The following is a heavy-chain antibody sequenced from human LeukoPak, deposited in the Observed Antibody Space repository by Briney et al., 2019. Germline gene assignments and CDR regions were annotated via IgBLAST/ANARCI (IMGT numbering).Heavy chain of an antibody. Sequence: PGGSLRLSCAASGFTFSSYGMHWVRQAPGKGLEWVAFIRYDGSNKYYADSVKGRSTISRDNSKNTLYLQMNSLRAEDTAVYYCAKERGWTAAFDIWGQGTMVTVSS. D-gene: IGHD6-19*01. J-gene: IGHJ3*02. CDR3: AKERGWTAAFDI. CDR1: GFTFSSYG. CDR2: IRYDGSNK. V-gene: IGHV3-30*02.